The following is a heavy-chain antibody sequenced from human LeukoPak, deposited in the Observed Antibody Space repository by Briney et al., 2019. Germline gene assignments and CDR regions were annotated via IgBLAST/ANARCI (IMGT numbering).Heavy chain of an antibody. D-gene: IGHD3-16*01. CDR2: IYHSGDT. CDR1: GGSISSGTYY. J-gene: IGHJ4*02. V-gene: IGHV4-30-2*01. Sequence: PSQTLSLTCTVSGGSISSGTYYWSWIRQPPGKGLEWIGYIYHSGDTYYNPSLKSRVAISVDTSENQFSLKVNSLSAADTAVYYCVREEGAFDLWGQGTLVTVSS. CDR3: VREEGAFDL.